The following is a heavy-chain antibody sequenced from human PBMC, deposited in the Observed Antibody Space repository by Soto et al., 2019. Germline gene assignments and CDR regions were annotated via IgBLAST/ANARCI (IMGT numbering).Heavy chain of an antibody. J-gene: IGHJ5*02. D-gene: IGHD2-15*01. V-gene: IGHV3-23*01. CDR3: AKVRIVVVVAATGWFDP. CDR1: GFTFSSYA. Sequence: PGGSLRLSCAASGFTFSSYAMSWVRQAPGKGLEWVSAISGSGGSTYYADSVKGRFTISRDNSKNTLYLQMNSLRAEDTAVYYRAKVRIVVVVAATGWFDPWGQGTLVTVSS. CDR2: ISGSGGST.